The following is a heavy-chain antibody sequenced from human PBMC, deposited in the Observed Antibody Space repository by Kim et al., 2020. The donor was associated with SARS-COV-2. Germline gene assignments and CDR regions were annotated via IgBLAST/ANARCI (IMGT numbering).Heavy chain of an antibody. D-gene: IGHD3-16*02. Sequence: GGSLRLSCAASGFTFSSYSMNWVRQAPGKGLEWVSCISSSSSYIYYADSVKGRFTISRDNAKNSLYLQMNSLRAEDTAVYYCARDSYIWGSYRYGGYNWFDPWGQGTLVPVSS. CDR3: ARDSYIWGSYRYGGYNWFDP. J-gene: IGHJ5*02. CDR2: ISSSSSYI. CDR1: GFTFSSYS. V-gene: IGHV3-21*01.